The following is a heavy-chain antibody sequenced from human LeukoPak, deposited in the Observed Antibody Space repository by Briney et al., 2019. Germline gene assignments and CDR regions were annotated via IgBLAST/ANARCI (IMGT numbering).Heavy chain of an antibody. J-gene: IGHJ6*02. CDR3: ARDIVVVPAAMGEYYYYYNGMDV. Sequence: ASVKVSCKASGGTFTSYAISWVRQAPGQGLEWMGRIIPIFGTANYAQKFQGRVTITADESTSTAYMELSSLRSEDTAVYYCARDIVVVPAAMGEYYYYYNGMDVWGQGTTVTVAS. D-gene: IGHD2-2*01. CDR2: IIPIFGTA. CDR1: GGTFTSYA. V-gene: IGHV1-69*13.